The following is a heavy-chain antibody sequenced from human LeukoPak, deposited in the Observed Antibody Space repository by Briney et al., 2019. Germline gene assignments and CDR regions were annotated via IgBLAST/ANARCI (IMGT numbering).Heavy chain of an antibody. CDR2: MSGSGGNT. J-gene: IGHJ6*03. CDR1: GFTFSSYG. V-gene: IGHV3-23*01. CDR3: ARDRPYSSGWTVYYMDV. D-gene: IGHD6-19*01. Sequence: GGTLRLSCAASGFTFSSYGMSWVRQAPGKGLEWVSGMSGSGGNTYYADSVKGRFTISRDNSKNTLYLQMNSLRAEDTAVYYCARDRPYSSGWTVYYMDVWGKGTTVTVSS.